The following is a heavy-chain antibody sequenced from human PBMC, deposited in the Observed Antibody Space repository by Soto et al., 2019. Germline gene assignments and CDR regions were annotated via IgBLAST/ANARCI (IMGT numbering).Heavy chain of an antibody. D-gene: IGHD4-17*01. CDR2: IWFDGSTK. Sequence: QVQLVESGGGVVQPGRSLRLSCAVSGFTFSDYGMFWVRQAPGKGLEWVAMIWFDGSTKHYADSVKGRFTISRDNSKNTLYMQMNSLRAEDTAVYYCARVGVDDYLNCFDSWGQGTQVTVSS. J-gene: IGHJ4*02. CDR1: GFTFSDYG. V-gene: IGHV3-33*01. CDR3: ARVGVDDYLNCFDS.